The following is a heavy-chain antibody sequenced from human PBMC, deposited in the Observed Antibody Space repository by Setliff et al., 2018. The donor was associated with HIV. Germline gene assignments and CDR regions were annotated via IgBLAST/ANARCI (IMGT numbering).Heavy chain of an antibody. CDR2: IFYTGST. CDR1: GGSISGHY. Sequence: KPSETLSLTCTVSGGSISGHYWSWIRQPPGKGLEWIGYIFYTGSTNYNPSLKSRVTISVDTSKNQFFLKLSSVTAADTAVYYCVRGYCSSTTCYDDYYYMGVWGKGSTVTVSS. V-gene: IGHV4-59*11. CDR3: VRGYCSSTTCYDDYYYMGV. D-gene: IGHD2-2*01. J-gene: IGHJ6*03.